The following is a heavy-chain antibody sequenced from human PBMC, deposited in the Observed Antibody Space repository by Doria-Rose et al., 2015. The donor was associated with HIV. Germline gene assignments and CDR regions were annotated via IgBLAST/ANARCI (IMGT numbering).Heavy chain of an antibody. CDR2: ISTYNGDT. CDR3: ARDSNGD. J-gene: IGHJ4*02. V-gene: IGHV1-18*01. Sequence: VQLVQSGAEVKKPGPSVNVSCQTSGYTFSNYGISWMRQAPGQGLEWMGWISTYNGDTNFAQKFQGRLTMTTDTSTSTAYMELMSLRSDDTAVYYCARDSNGDWGQGTLVTVSS. D-gene: IGHD2-8*01. CDR1: GYTFSNYG.